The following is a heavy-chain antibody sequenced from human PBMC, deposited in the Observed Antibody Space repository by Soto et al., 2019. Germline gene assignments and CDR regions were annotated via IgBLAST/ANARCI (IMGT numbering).Heavy chain of an antibody. CDR2: ISGSGGST. J-gene: IGHJ4*02. V-gene: IGHV3-23*04. CDR3: AKGYSGRRIVAWYFDY. Sequence: EVQLVESGGGLVQPGGSLRLSCAASGFTFSSYAMSWVRQAPGKGLEWVSAISGSGGSTYYADSVKGRFTISRDNSKNSLYLQMHRLRAEDTAVYYCAKGYSGRRIVAWYFDYWGQGALVTVSS. D-gene: IGHD1-26*01. CDR1: GFTFSSYA.